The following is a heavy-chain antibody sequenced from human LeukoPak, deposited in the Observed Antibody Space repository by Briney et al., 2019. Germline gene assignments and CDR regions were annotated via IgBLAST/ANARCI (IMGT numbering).Heavy chain of an antibody. Sequence: ASVKVSCKASGYIFTGHYMHWVRQAPGQGLQWMGWINPSSGAANYAQKFQGRVTMTRDTSISTAYMDLSRLKYDDTAVYYCARASTELMWGLLHYWGQGTLVTVSS. CDR2: INPSSGAA. V-gene: IGHV1-2*02. D-gene: IGHD1-26*01. J-gene: IGHJ4*02. CDR3: ARASTELMWGLLHY. CDR1: GYIFTGHY.